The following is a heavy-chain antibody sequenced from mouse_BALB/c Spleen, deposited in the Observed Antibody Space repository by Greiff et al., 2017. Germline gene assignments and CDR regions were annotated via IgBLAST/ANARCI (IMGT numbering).Heavy chain of an antibody. V-gene: IGHV1-87*01. D-gene: IGHD2-1*01. CDR1: GYTFTSYW. CDR2: IYPGDGDT. Sequence: VQLQQSGAELARPGASVKLSCKASGYTFTSYWMQWVKQRPGQGLEWIGAIYPGDGDTRYTQKFKGKATLTADKSSSTAYMQLSSLASEDSAVYYCARRSANGNYGYAMDYWGQGTSVTVSS. CDR3: ARRSANGNYGYAMDY. J-gene: IGHJ4*01.